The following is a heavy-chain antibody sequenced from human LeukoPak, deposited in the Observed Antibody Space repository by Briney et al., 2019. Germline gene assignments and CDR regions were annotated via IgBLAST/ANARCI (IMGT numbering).Heavy chain of an antibody. V-gene: IGHV3-23*01. D-gene: IGHD3-16*02. Sequence: GGSPRLSCAASGFTFRDSAMTWVRQAPGKGLQWVSLISFSGDNTYYADSVKGRFTISRDNAKDTLYLQMNSLRAEDTAIYYCARDIELSTWGLGTTVTVSS. CDR3: ARDIELST. CDR1: GFTFRDSA. J-gene: IGHJ3*01. CDR2: ISFSGDNT.